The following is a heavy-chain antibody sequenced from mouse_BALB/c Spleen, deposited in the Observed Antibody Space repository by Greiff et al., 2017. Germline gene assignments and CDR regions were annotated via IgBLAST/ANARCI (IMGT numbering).Heavy chain of an antibody. V-gene: IGHV5-4*02. CDR2: ISDGGSYT. CDR3: ARDRGYGNYDAMDY. J-gene: IGHJ4*01. D-gene: IGHD2-1*01. CDR1: GFTFSDYY. Sequence: DVMLVESGGGLVKPGGSLKLSCAASGFTFSDYYMYWVRQTPEKRLEWVATISDGGSYTYYPDSVKGRFTISRDNAKNNLYLQMSSLKSEDTAMYYCARDRGYGNYDAMDYWGQGTSVTVSS.